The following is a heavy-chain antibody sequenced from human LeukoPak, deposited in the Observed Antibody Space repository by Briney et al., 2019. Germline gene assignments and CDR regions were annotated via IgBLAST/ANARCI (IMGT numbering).Heavy chain of an antibody. CDR3: ARDCGGDCYSHYFDY. Sequence: GGSLRLSCAASRFTFSSYSMNWVRQAPGKGLEWVSSISSSGSYIYYADSVKGRFTISRDNAKNSLYLQMNSLRAEDTAVYYCARDCGGDCYSHYFDYWGQGTLVTVSS. CDR2: ISSSGSYI. CDR1: RFTFSSYS. J-gene: IGHJ4*02. V-gene: IGHV3-21*01. D-gene: IGHD2-21*02.